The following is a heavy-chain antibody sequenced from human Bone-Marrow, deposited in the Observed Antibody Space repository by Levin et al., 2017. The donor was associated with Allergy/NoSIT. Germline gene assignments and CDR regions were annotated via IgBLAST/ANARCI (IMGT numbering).Heavy chain of an antibody. CDR2: IHYSGNG. V-gene: IGHV4-39*07. CDR3: ARQNYDLWSANWFDP. D-gene: IGHD3-3*01. Sequence: KASETLSLTCIVSGGSITSSTYYWGWIRQPPGKGLEWIASIHYSGNGYYNESLRSRVTISVDTSKNQFSLSLSSVTAADTAVYYCARQNYDLWSANWFDPWGQGTLVTVSS. CDR1: GGSITSSTYY. J-gene: IGHJ5*02.